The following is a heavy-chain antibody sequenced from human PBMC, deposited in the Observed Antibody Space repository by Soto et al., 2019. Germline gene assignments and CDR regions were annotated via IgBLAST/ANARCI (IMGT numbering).Heavy chain of an antibody. D-gene: IGHD2-15*01. CDR1: NYSISSCYH. V-gene: IGHV4-38-2*01. CDR2: IFHTGST. Sequence: PSETLSLTCAVSNYSISSCYHWGLIRQPPDKGLAYIGSIFHTGSTYYNPSLKSRVIISVETSKNQFSLRLNSVTAADTAVYFCARVEAAKFFAHGGHGALVTVSS. CDR3: ARVEAAKFFAH. J-gene: IGHJ4*01.